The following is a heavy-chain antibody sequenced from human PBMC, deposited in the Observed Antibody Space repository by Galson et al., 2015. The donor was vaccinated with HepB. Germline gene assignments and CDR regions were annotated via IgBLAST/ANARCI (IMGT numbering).Heavy chain of an antibody. CDR1: GFSFSNYG. J-gene: IGHJ4*02. Sequence: SLRLSCAASGFSFSNYGMHWVRQAPGKGLEYVSAISSSGGSTNYADSVKGRFIISRDNSKNTLYLQMSSLTAEDTAVYYCRGFGVVINYWGQGTLVTVFS. D-gene: IGHD3-3*01. CDR3: RGFGVVINY. CDR2: ISSSGGST. V-gene: IGHV3-64D*06.